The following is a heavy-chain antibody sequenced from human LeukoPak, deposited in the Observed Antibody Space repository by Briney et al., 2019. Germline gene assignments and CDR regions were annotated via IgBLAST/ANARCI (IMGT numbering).Heavy chain of an antibody. CDR2: ISGSSGTI. V-gene: IGHV3-48*01. CDR3: AIRGSPMVRNY. D-gene: IGHD3-10*01. J-gene: IGHJ4*02. CDR1: EFSFSFHS. Sequence: PGGSLRLSCAASEFSFSFHSMHWVRQAPGRGLEWISYISGSSGTIYYADSMKGRFTISRDNAKNSLYLQMNSLRAEDTAVYYCAIRGSPMVRNYWGQGTLVTVSS.